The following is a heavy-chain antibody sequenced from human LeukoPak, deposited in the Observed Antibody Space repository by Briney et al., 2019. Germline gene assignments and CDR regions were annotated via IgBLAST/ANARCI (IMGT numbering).Heavy chain of an antibody. CDR1: GFTFSSYW. CDR3: ASYHDSTGYLFDY. J-gene: IGHJ4*02. V-gene: IGHV3-74*01. D-gene: IGHD3-22*01. Sequence: GGSLRLSCAASGFTFSSYWMHWVRQAPGKGLVWVSRINSDGSSTSYADSVKGRFTISRDNAKNTLYLQMNSLRAEDTAVYYCASYHDSTGYLFDYWGQGTLVTVSS. CDR2: INSDGSST.